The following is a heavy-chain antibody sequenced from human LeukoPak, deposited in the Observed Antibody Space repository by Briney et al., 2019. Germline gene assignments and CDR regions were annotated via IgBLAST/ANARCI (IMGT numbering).Heavy chain of an antibody. CDR1: GFTVSSNF. V-gene: IGHV3-66*01. J-gene: IGHJ4*02. Sequence: GGSLRLSCAASGFTVSSNFMSWVRQPPGQGLELVSVIYSGGNTYYAHSVRGRFTIFRDNSKNTLYLQMNSLRAEDTAMYYCARKYTYGLDWGQGTLVTVSS. CDR2: IYSGGNT. D-gene: IGHD5-18*01. CDR3: ARKYTYGLD.